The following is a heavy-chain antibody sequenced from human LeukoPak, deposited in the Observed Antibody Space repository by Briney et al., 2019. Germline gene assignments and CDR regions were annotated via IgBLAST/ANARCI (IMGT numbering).Heavy chain of an antibody. Sequence: ASVKVSCKASGYTFTGYYIHWVRQAPGQGLEWMGWINPDSGGTNYAQKFQGGVTMTRVTSISTAYMELSRLRSDDTAVYYCARDGLGGSGAFDIWGQGTMVTVSS. J-gene: IGHJ3*02. V-gene: IGHV1-2*02. CDR3: ARDGLGGSGAFDI. CDR2: INPDSGGT. D-gene: IGHD3-16*01. CDR1: GYTFTGYY.